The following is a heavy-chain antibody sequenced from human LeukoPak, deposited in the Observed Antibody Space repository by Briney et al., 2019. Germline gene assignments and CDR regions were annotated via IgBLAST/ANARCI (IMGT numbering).Heavy chain of an antibody. CDR2: IYSGGST. CDR3: AREGGYYDSSGYYSPVAY. V-gene: IGHV3-53*01. Sequence: GGSLRLSCAASGFTVSSNYMSWVRLAPGKGLEWVSVIYSGGSTYYADSVKGRFTISRDNSKNTLYLQMNSLRAEDTAVYYCAREGGYYDSSGYYSPVAYWGQGTLVTVSS. J-gene: IGHJ4*02. D-gene: IGHD3-22*01. CDR1: GFTVSSNY.